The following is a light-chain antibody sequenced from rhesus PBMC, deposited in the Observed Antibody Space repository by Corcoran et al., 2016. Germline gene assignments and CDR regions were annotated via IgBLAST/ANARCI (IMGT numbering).Light chain of an antibody. CDR3: QQYNNWNS. Sequence: EIVMTQSPATLSLSPGERATLSCRASQSVSSNLAWYQQKPGQAPRLLIYYASNRATGIPDRFSGSGSGTDLTLTSSSLEPEDVGVYYCQQYNNWNSFGQGTKVEIK. CDR1: QSVSSN. J-gene: IGKJ2*01. V-gene: IGKV3-35*01. CDR2: YAS.